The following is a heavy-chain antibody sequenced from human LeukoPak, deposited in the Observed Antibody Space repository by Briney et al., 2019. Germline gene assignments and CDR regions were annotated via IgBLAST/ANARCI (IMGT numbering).Heavy chain of an antibody. CDR3: ARVVPAATLEYSSQMGRGYSDY. CDR2: IYSGGST. Sequence: GGSLRLSCAASGFTVSSNYMSWVRQAPGKGLEWVSVIYSGGSTYYADSVKGRFTISRDNSKNQFSLKLSSVTAADTAVYYCARVVPAATLEYSSQMGRGYSDYWGQGTLVTVSS. J-gene: IGHJ4*02. D-gene: IGHD2-2*01. V-gene: IGHV3-53*01. CDR1: GFTVSSNY.